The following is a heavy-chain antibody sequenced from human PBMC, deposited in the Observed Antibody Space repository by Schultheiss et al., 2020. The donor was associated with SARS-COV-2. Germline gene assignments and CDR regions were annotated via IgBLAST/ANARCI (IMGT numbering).Heavy chain of an antibody. CDR2: IYYSGST. J-gene: IGHJ6*02. Sequence: SQTLSLTCTVSGGSISSYYWSWIRQPPGKGLEWIGYIYYSGSTNYNPSLKSRVTISVDTSKNQFSLKLSSVTAADTAVYYCARDPGSYDILTGYYYYYGMDVWGQGTTVTVSS. V-gene: IGHV4-59*01. CDR1: GGSISSYY. CDR3: ARDPGSYDILTGYYYYYGMDV. D-gene: IGHD3-9*01.